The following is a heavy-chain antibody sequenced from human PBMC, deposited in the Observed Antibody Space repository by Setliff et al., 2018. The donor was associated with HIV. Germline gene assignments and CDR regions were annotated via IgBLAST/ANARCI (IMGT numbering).Heavy chain of an antibody. V-gene: IGHV4-59*11. D-gene: IGHD1-26*01. J-gene: IGHJ4*02. CDR3: ARGGSGAYYERNFDY. CDR2: VHYSGST. Sequence: ETLSLTCTVSGGSFYSHYWSWIRQPPGKGLEWIGTVHYSGSTTYNPSLNSRGTISLDTSKNQFSLKLSSVTAADTAVFYCARGGSGAYYERNFDYWGQGTLVTVSS. CDR1: GGSFYSHY.